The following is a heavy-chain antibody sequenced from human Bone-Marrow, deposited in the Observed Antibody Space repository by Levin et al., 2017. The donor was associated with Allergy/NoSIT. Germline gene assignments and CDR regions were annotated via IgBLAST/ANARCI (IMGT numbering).Heavy chain of an antibody. CDR3: GMGDYGEGYFER. J-gene: IGHJ4*02. CDR2: VYYNGKT. D-gene: IGHD4-17*01. Sequence: SETLSLTCIVSGGPISNNYFWGWLRQPPGKGLDWIGNVYYNGKTYYSPSLKSRVTISVDTSKNQVSLKLSSVTAADTAVYCCGMGDYGEGYFERWGQGTLVAISS. CDR1: GGPISNNYF. V-gene: IGHV4-39*01.